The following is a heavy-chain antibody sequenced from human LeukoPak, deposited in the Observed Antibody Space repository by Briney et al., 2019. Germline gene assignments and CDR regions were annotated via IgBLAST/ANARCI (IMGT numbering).Heavy chain of an antibody. J-gene: IGHJ4*02. V-gene: IGHV4-39*07. CDR3: ARCYRLRTFGY. D-gene: IGHD4-17*01. CDR1: GGSLSSSSYY. CDR2: IYYSGST. Sequence: SETLSLTCTVSGGSLSSSSYYWGWIRQPPGKGLEWIGSIYYSGSTYYNPSLKSRVTISVDTSKNQFSLKLSSVTAADTAVYYCARCYRLRTFGYWGQGTLVTVSS.